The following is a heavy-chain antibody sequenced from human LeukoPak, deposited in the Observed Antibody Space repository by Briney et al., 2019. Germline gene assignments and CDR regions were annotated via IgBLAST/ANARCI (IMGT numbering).Heavy chain of an antibody. CDR1: GFTFSSYA. CDR2: ISYNGSNK. CDR3: ARDRYLAAGGYFDY. J-gene: IGHJ4*02. D-gene: IGHD6-13*01. V-gene: IGHV3-30*04. Sequence: GRSLRLSCAPSGFTFSSYAMHWVRHAPDGGREWVAVISYNGSNKYYADCVMGRFTVSRDNSKNTQYLQMNGLRAEDTAVYYCARDRYLAAGGYFDYWGQGTLVTVSS.